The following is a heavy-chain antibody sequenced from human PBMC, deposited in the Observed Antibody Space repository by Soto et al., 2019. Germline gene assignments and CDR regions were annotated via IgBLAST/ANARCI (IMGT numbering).Heavy chain of an antibody. V-gene: IGHV3-23*01. CDR2: IRGSGST. CDR3: VKNRGNYDA. D-gene: IGHD3-16*01. Sequence: GGSLRLSCAASGFTYSNNDMTWVRQAPGKGPEWVSTIRGSGSTDYADSVKGRFTISRDNSKNMLYLQMNRLRAEDTALYYCVKNRGNYDAWGQGTLVTVSS. J-gene: IGHJ5*02. CDR1: GFTYSNND.